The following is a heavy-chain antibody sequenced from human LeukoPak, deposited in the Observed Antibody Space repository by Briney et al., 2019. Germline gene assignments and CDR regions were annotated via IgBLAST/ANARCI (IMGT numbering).Heavy chain of an antibody. CDR2: MNPNSGNT. CDR3: ARGVGSGSYSYYMDV. Sequence: GASVKVSCKASGYTFTSYDINWVRQAPGQGLEWMGWMNPNSGNTGYAQTFQGRVTMTRNTSISTAYMELSSLRSEDTAVYYCARGVGSGSYSYYMDVWGKGTTVTVSS. J-gene: IGHJ6*03. CDR1: GYTFTSYD. V-gene: IGHV1-8*01. D-gene: IGHD1-26*01.